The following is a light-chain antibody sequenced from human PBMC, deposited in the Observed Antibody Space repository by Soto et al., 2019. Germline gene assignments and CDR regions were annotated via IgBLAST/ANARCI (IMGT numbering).Light chain of an antibody. Sequence: QSALTQPASVSGSPGQSITISCTGTSSDVGGYNYVSWYQQHPGKAPKLMIYEVSNRPSGVSNRFSGSKSGNTASLTISGRQAEDEADYYCSSYTSSSPVVFGGGTKVTVL. CDR2: EVS. CDR1: SSDVGGYNY. V-gene: IGLV2-14*01. CDR3: SSYTSSSPVV. J-gene: IGLJ2*01.